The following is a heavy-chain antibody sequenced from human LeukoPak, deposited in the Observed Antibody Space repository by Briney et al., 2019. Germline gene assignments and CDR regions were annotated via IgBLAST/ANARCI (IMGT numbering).Heavy chain of an antibody. Sequence: SETLSLTCTVSGDSVRSFHWSWIRQPPGKGLEWIGHMYYSGSTNYNPSLKSRVSMSVDTSKNQFSLRLNSVTAADTAVYYCARGLLAASELRLAWGQGTLVTVSS. CDR2: MYYSGST. CDR1: GDSVRSFH. V-gene: IGHV4-59*02. J-gene: IGHJ5*02. CDR3: ARGLLAASELRLA. D-gene: IGHD6-13*01.